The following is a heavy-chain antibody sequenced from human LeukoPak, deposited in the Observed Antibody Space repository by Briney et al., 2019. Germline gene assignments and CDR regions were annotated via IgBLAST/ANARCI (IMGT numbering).Heavy chain of an antibody. Sequence: GGSLRLSCAASGFTFSNAWMSWVRQAPGKGLEWVGRIKSKTDGGTTDYAAPVKGRFTTSRDDSKNTLYLQMNSLKTEDTAVYYCTTDRVQLWPYDAFDIWGQGTMVTVSS. D-gene: IGHD5-18*01. CDR2: IKSKTDGGTT. V-gene: IGHV3-15*01. CDR3: TTDRVQLWPYDAFDI. J-gene: IGHJ3*02. CDR1: GFTFSNAW.